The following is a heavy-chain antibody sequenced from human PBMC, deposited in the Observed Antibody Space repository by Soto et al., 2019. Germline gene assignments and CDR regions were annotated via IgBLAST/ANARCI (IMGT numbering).Heavy chain of an antibody. Sequence: EVQLVESGGGLVKPGGSLRLSCAASGFTFSSYGMNWVRQAPGKRLEWVSTITTGSTYIYYADSVKGRFTISRDNAKNSLYLQMNSLRDEDTAVYFCARISGYDSYYFDYWGLGTLVTVSS. CDR2: ITTGSTYI. D-gene: IGHD5-12*01. CDR1: GFTFSSYG. CDR3: ARISGYDSYYFDY. J-gene: IGHJ4*02. V-gene: IGHV3-21*06.